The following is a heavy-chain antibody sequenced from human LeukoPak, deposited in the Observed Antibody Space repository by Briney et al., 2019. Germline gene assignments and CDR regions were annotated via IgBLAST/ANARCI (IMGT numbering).Heavy chain of an antibody. CDR3: ARTSVVAAYFDY. CDR2: IIPIFGTA. CDR1: GGTFSSYA. V-gene: IGHV1-69*13. J-gene: IGHJ4*02. D-gene: IGHD2-15*01. Sequence: ASVKVSCKASGGTFSSYAISWVRQAPGQGLEWMGGIIPIFGTANYAQKFQGRVTITADESTSTAYMELSSLRSEDTAVYYCARTSVVAAYFDYWGQGTLVTVSS.